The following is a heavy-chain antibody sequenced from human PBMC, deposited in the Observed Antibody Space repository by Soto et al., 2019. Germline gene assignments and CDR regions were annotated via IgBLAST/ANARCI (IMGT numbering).Heavy chain of an antibody. Sequence: GGSLRLSCAASGFTFSSYWMSWVRQAPGKGLEWVANIKQDGSEKYYMDSVKGRFTISRDNAKNSLYLQMNSLRAEDTAVYYCARPYSSGWISYFDYWGQGTLVTVSS. CDR3: ARPYSSGWISYFDY. D-gene: IGHD6-19*01. CDR1: GFTFSSYW. CDR2: IKQDGSEK. J-gene: IGHJ4*02. V-gene: IGHV3-7*01.